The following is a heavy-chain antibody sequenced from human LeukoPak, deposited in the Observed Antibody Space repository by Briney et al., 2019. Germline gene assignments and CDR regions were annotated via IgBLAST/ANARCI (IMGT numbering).Heavy chain of an antibody. Sequence: PGGSLRLSCAPSGFTFSSYAMSSVRQAPGERLEWGSPISGSGGSTYYADSVKGRFTISRDNSKNTLYLQMNSLRDEDTAVYYCAKVTSGWYDYWGQGTLVTVSS. CDR2: ISGSGGST. V-gene: IGHV3-23*01. CDR1: GFTFSSYA. D-gene: IGHD6-19*01. J-gene: IGHJ4*02. CDR3: AKVTSGWYDY.